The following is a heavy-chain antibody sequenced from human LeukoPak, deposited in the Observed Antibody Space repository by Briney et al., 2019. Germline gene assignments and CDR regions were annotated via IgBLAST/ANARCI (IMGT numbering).Heavy chain of an antibody. D-gene: IGHD1-14*01. Sequence: GGSLRLSCAASGFTFSNALMSWVRQAPGKGLEWVGRIKSKTNGGTTDYAAPVKGRFSISRDGSKDTLYLQMNSLKTEDTAVYYCNRGSDWGQGTLVTVSS. CDR2: IKSKTNGGTT. CDR3: NRGSD. J-gene: IGHJ4*02. V-gene: IGHV3-15*01. CDR1: GFTFSNAL.